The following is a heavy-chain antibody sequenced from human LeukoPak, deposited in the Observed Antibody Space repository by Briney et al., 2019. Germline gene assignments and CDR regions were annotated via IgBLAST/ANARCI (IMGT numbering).Heavy chain of an antibody. CDR2: INHSGST. CDR3: ATYYGDSTPGVY. CDR1: GGSFSGYY. J-gene: IGHJ4*02. V-gene: IGHV4-34*01. D-gene: IGHD4-17*01. Sequence: SETLSLTCAVYGGSFSGYYWSWIRQPPGRGLEWIGEINHSGSTNYNPSLKSRVTISVDTSKNQFSLKLSSVTAADTAVYYCATYYGDSTPGVYWGQGTLVTVSS.